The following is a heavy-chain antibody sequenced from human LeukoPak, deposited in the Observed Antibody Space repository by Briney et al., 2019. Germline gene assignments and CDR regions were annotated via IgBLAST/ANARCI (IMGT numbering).Heavy chain of an antibody. V-gene: IGHV3-21*01. D-gene: IGHD4/OR15-4a*01. CDR3: ARDDYGGYTFDF. Sequence: ETLSLTCAVYGGSFSGYYWSWIRQPPGKGLEWVSSISSSSRYIYYADSMKGRFTISRDNAKNSLYLQMNSLRAEDTAVYYCARDDYGGYTFDFWGQGTLVTVSS. CDR2: ISSSSRYI. J-gene: IGHJ4*02. CDR1: GGSFSGYY.